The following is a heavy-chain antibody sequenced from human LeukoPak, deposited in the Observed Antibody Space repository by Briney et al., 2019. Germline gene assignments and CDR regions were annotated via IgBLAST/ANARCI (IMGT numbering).Heavy chain of an antibody. V-gene: IGHV4-38-2*01. CDR2: IYHNGDT. CDR1: GYSISSGYY. Sequence: PSETLSLTXDVSGYSISSGYYWGWIRQPPGEGLEGIASIYHNGDTDYNSSFMNRVAILVLTFKNKFSLKMRSVIAADTALYYCARQGSCSNTNCNRWFDPWGQGILVTVSS. CDR3: ARQGSCSNTNCNRWFDP. D-gene: IGHD2-2*01. J-gene: IGHJ5*02.